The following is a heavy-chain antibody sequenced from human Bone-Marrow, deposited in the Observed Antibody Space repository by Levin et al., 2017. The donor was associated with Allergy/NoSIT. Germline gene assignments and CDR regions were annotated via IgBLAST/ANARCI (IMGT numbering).Heavy chain of an antibody. CDR1: GFTFSHYG. D-gene: IGHD3-22*01. Sequence: GGSLRLSCAASGFTFSHYGMHWVRQAPGKGLEWVAVLWYDGSNEKYADSVKGRFSISRDNSKNTLYLQLNSLRAEDTAVYYCARGAYDNSGYSFYFDDWGQGTLVTVSS. CDR2: LWYDGSNE. J-gene: IGHJ4*02. V-gene: IGHV3-33*01. CDR3: ARGAYDNSGYSFYFDD.